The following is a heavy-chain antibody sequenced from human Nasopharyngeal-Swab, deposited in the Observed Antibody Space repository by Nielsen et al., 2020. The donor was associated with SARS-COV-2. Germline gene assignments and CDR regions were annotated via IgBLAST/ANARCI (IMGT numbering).Heavy chain of an antibody. D-gene: IGHD4-17*01. Sequence: SETLSLTCTVSGGSISSYYWSWIRQPPGKGLEWIGYIYYSGSTNYNPSLKSRATISVDTSKNQFSLKLSSVTAADTAVYYCAGGFGDYDYWGQGTLVTVSS. CDR3: AGGFGDYDY. CDR2: IYYSGST. CDR1: GGSISSYY. J-gene: IGHJ4*02. V-gene: IGHV4-59*01.